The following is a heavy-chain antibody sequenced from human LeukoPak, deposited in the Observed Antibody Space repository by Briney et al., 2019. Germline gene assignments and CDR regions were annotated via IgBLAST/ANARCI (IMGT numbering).Heavy chain of an antibody. Sequence: GGSLRLSCAASGYTFDDYAMHWVRQAPGKGLEWVSGITWNSGSIGYADSVKGRFTISRDNAKNSLYLQMNSLRAEDMALYYCAKGGPGRIVAAAWCFAPWGKGTLVTVSS. CDR1: GYTFDDYA. V-gene: IGHV3-9*03. J-gene: IGHJ5*02. CDR3: AKGGPGRIVAAAWCFAP. D-gene: IGHD6-25*01. CDR2: ITWNSGSI.